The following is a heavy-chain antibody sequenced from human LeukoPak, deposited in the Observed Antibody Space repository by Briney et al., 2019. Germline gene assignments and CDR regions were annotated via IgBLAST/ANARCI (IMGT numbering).Heavy chain of an antibody. CDR3: ARNLDYGDYYYYYGMDV. D-gene: IGHD4-17*01. Sequence: SETLSLTCTVSGGSISSYYWSWIRQPPGKGLEWIGYIYYTGTTNYNPSLNSRVTISVDTSKNQFSLKLTSVTAADTAVYYCARNLDYGDYYYYYGMDVWGQGTTVTVSS. J-gene: IGHJ6*02. CDR1: GGSISSYY. CDR2: IYYTGTT. V-gene: IGHV4-59*08.